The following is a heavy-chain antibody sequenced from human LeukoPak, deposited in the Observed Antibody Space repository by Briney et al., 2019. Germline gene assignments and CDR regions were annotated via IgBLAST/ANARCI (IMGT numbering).Heavy chain of an antibody. CDR1: GYSFPSYY. D-gene: IGHD1-26*01. CDR2: INPSGGST. CDR3: AREGVSGSYLGY. J-gene: IGHJ4*02. V-gene: IGHV1-46*01. Sequence: ASVKVSSKASGYSFPSYYIHWVRLAPGQGLEWMGVINPSGGSTRYEQKFQERVTMTRDMSTSTVYMELSSLRSEGTTIYYCAREGVSGSYLGYWGQGTLVTVSS.